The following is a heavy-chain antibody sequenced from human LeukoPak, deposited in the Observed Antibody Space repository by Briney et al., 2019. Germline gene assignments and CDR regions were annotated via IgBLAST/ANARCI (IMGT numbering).Heavy chain of an antibody. Sequence: PSETLSLTCTVSGGSISSGSYYWSWIRQPAGKGLEWIGRIYTSGSTNYNPSLKSRVTISVDTSKNQFSLKLSSVTAADTAVYYCARGGGSYHYWGQGTLVTVSS. D-gene: IGHD3-16*02. CDR3: ARGGGSYHY. J-gene: IGHJ4*02. CDR1: GGSISSGSYY. CDR2: IYTSGST. V-gene: IGHV4-61*02.